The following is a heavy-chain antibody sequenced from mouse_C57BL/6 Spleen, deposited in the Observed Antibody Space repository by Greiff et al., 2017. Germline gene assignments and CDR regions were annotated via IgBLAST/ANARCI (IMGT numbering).Heavy chain of an antibody. CDR1: GYTFTDYE. CDR3: TRRVGY. J-gene: IGHJ2*01. Sequence: VQLQQSGAELVRPGASVTLSCKASGYTFTDYEMHWVKQTPVHGLEWIGAIDPETGGTAYNQKFKGKAILTADESSSTAYMELRSLTSEDSAVYYCTRRVGYWGQGTTLTVSS. V-gene: IGHV1-15*01. CDR2: IDPETGGT.